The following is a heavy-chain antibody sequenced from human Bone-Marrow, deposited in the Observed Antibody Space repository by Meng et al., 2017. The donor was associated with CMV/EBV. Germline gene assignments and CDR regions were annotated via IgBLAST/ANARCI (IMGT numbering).Heavy chain of an antibody. Sequence: GESLKISCAASGFTFSSYAMHWVRQAPGKGLEWVAVISYDGSNKYYADSVKGRFTISRDNSKNTLYLQMNSLRAEDTAVYYCARGSVQLWLVLLHEAFDIWGQGTMVTVSS. J-gene: IGHJ3*02. D-gene: IGHD5-18*01. CDR3: ARGSVQLWLVLLHEAFDI. V-gene: IGHV3-30-3*01. CDR2: ISYDGSNK. CDR1: GFTFSSYA.